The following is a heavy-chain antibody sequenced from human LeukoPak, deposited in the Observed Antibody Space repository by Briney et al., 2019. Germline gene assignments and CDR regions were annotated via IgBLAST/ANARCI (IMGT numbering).Heavy chain of an antibody. CDR3: ARDETIRLGYCTNGVCYPDY. V-gene: IGHV3-21*01. CDR2: ISSRSSYI. Sequence: GGSLRLSCAASGFTFSSYSMNWVRQAPGKGLEWVSSISSRSSYIYYADSVKGRFTISRDNAKNSLYLQMNSLRAEDTAVYYCARDETIRLGYCTNGVCYPDYWGQGTLVTVSS. D-gene: IGHD2-8*01. CDR1: GFTFSSYS. J-gene: IGHJ4*02.